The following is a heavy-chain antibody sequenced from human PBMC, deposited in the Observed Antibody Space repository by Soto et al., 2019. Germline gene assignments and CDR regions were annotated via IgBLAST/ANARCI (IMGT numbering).Heavy chain of an antibody. CDR3: SRVGLNRRDDFWSGYYDY. Sequence: SETLSLTCTVSGGSISSYYWSWIRQPPGKGLEWIGYIYYSGSTNYNPSLKSRVTISVDTSKNQFSLKLSSVTAADTAVYYCSRVGLNRRDDFWSGYYDYWGQGTLVTVSS. J-gene: IGHJ4*02. CDR2: IYYSGST. CDR1: GGSISSYY. V-gene: IGHV4-59*01. D-gene: IGHD3-3*01.